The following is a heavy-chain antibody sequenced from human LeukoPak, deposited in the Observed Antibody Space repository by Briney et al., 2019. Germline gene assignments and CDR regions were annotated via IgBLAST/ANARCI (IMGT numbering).Heavy chain of an antibody. CDR1: GFTFTSSA. D-gene: IGHD2-2*01. Sequence: SVKVSCKASGFTFTSSAIQWVRQARGQRLEWIGWIVVGSGNTNYAQKFQERVTITRDMSTGTAYMELSSLRSEDTAVYYRAGDPYCSSTSCYEGFYYYYGMDVWGRGTTVTVSS. V-gene: IGHV1-58*02. J-gene: IGHJ6*02. CDR2: IVVGSGNT. CDR3: AGDPYCSSTSCYEGFYYYYGMDV.